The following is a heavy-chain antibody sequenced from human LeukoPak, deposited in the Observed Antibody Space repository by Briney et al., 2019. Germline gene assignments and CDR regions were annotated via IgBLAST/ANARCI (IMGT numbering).Heavy chain of an antibody. D-gene: IGHD3-22*01. J-gene: IGHJ4*02. Sequence: SETLSLTCTVSGGSISSGSYYWSWIRQPAGKGLEWIGRIYTSGSTNYNPSLKSRVTISVDTSKNQFSLKLSSVTAADTAVYYCARETILLYYYDSSGIDYWSQGTLVTVSS. V-gene: IGHV4-61*02. CDR3: ARETILLYYYDSSGIDY. CDR2: IYTSGST. CDR1: GGSISSGSYY.